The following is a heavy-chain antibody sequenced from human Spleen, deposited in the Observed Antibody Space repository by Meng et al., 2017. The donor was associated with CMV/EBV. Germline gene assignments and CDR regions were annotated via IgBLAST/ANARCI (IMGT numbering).Heavy chain of an antibody. J-gene: IGHJ4*02. Sequence: SCKASGGTFSSYAMHWVRQAPGKGLEWVAVISYDGSNKYYADSVKGRFTISRDNSKNTLYLQMNSLRAEDTAVYYCARDQWELPYYFDYWGQGTLVTVSS. CDR3: ARDQWELPYYFDY. D-gene: IGHD1-26*01. CDR2: ISYDGSNK. V-gene: IGHV3-30*04. CDR1: GGTFSSYA.